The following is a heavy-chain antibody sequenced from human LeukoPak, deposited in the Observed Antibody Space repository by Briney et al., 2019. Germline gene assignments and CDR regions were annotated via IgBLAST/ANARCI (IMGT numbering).Heavy chain of an antibody. CDR2: ISSSGKTI. V-gene: IGHV3-11*04. D-gene: IGHD3-10*01. CDR1: GFTFSAYY. CDR3: ARITMVRGARLFGWFDP. J-gene: IGHJ5*02. Sequence: GGSLRLSCAASGFTFSAYYMTWIRQAPGKGLEWVSYISSSGKTIYYADSLKGRFTISRDNAKNSLYLQMNSLRAEDTAVYYCARITMVRGARLFGWFDPWGQGTLVTVSS.